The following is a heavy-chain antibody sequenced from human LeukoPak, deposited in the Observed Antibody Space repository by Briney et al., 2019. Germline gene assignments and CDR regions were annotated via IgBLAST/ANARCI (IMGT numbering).Heavy chain of an antibody. Sequence: GSLRLSCAASGFTFNSYGIHWVRQAPGKGLEWVAVIWYDGNNKYYADSVKGRFTISRDSSKNTMYLQMNSLRAENTAVYYCAREHTTVTSLLDYWGQGTLVTVSS. CDR3: AREHTTVTSLLDY. CDR1: GFTFNSYG. CDR2: IWYDGNNK. V-gene: IGHV3-33*01. J-gene: IGHJ4*02. D-gene: IGHD4-17*01.